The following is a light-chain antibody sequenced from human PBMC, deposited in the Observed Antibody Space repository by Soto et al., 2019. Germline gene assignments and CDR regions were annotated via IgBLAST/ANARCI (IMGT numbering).Light chain of an antibody. CDR2: AAS. J-gene: IGKJ3*01. Sequence: DIQITQSPSSLSASVGDRVTITCRASQSISSYLNWYQQKPGKAPKLLIYAASSLQSGVPSRFSGSGSGTDFTLTISSLQPEYFATYYCHKSYSTVITLVPGTQVDIK. V-gene: IGKV1-39*01. CDR3: HKSYSTVIT. CDR1: QSISSY.